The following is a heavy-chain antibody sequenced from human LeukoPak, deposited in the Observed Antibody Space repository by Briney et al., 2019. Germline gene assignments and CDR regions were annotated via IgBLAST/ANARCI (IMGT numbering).Heavy chain of an antibody. CDR1: GGSISSYY. D-gene: IGHD4-17*01. CDR3: ARHIGDYGDYYYFDY. V-gene: IGHV4-59*08. J-gene: IGHJ4*02. CDR2: IYYSGST. Sequence: PSETLSLTCTVSGGSISSYYWSWIRQPPGKGREWVGYIYYSGSTNYNPSLKSRVTISVDTSKNQFSLKLSSVPAADTAVYCCARHIGDYGDYYYFDYWGQGTLVTVSS.